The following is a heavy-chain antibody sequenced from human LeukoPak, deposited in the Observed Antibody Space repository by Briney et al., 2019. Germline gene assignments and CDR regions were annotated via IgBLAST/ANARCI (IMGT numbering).Heavy chain of an antibody. CDR1: GYTFTGYY. CDR3: ARVPWYYGSGTPKFWGYYGMDV. D-gene: IGHD3-10*01. CDR2: INTDNGNT. Sequence: ASVKVSCKASGYTFTGYYIHWVRQAPGQGLEWMGRINTDNGNTNYAQNLQGRVSMTTDTSTTTAYMELRSLRSDDTAVYYCARVPWYYGSGTPKFWGYYGMDVWGQGTTVTVSS. V-gene: IGHV1-18*04. J-gene: IGHJ6*02.